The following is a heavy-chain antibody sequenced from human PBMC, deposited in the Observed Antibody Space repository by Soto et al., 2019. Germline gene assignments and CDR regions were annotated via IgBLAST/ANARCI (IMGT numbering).Heavy chain of an antibody. V-gene: IGHV3-23*01. Sequence: GSLRLSCAASGFTFSSYAMSWVRQAPGKGLEWVSAISGSGGSTYYADSVKGRFTISRDNSKNTLYLQMNSLRAEDTAVYYCAKVPVRFLEWLPTSSYMDVWGKGTTVTVSS. CDR1: GFTFSSYA. CDR2: ISGSGGST. D-gene: IGHD3-3*01. J-gene: IGHJ6*03. CDR3: AKVPVRFLEWLPTSSYMDV.